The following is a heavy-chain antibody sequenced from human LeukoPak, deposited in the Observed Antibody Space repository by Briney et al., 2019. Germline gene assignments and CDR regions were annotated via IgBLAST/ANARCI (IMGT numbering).Heavy chain of an antibody. V-gene: IGHV4-4*07. D-gene: IGHD1-14*01. J-gene: IGHJ6*03. CDR1: GGSISSYY. CDR3: ARLPLRIPTALYYMDV. CDR2: IYTSGST. Sequence: PSETLSLTCTVSGGSISSYYWSWIRQPAGKGLEWIGRIYTSGSTNYNPSLKSRVTMSVDTSKNQFSLKLSSVTAADTAVYYCARLPLRIPTALYYMDVWGKGTTVTVSS.